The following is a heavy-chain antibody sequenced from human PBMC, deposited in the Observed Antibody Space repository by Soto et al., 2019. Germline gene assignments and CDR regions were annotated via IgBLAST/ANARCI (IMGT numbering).Heavy chain of an antibody. V-gene: IGHV1-69*12. D-gene: IGHD2-21*01. Sequence: QVQLGQSGSEVKKPGSSVNVSCKTSVGTFVNSAVAWVRQAPGQGLEWRGGIDPLFGTANYEQKFQGRHTIAADDSTNTVYIERRSLRSVDPAVYYCARAGDPESAYWAGPLGGGSFDPWGQGTLVTVSS. CDR3: ARAGDPESAYWAGPLGGGSFDP. CDR2: IDPLFGTA. J-gene: IGHJ5*02. CDR1: VGTFVNSA.